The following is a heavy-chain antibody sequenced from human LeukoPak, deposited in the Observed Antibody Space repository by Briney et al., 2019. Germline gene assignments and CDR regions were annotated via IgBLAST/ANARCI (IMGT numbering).Heavy chain of an antibody. CDR2: ISSSSSTI. CDR1: GFTFSSYS. V-gene: IGHV3-48*02. CDR3: ARDRGYGDYVGAFDI. J-gene: IGHJ3*02. D-gene: IGHD4-17*01. Sequence: QSGGSLRLSCAASGFTFSSYSMSWVRQAPGKGLEWVSHISSSSSTIYYADSVKGRFTISRDNAKNSLYLQMNSLRDEDTAVYYCARDRGYGDYVGAFDIWGQGTMVTVSS.